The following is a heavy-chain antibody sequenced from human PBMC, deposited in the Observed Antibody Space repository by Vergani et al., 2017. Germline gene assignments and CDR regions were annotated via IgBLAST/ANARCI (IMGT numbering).Heavy chain of an antibody. D-gene: IGHD1-26*01. Sequence: QVQLVQSGAEVKKPGASVKVSCKVSGYTLTELSMHWVRQAPGKGLEWMGGFDPEDGETIYAQKFQGRVTMTEDTSTDTAYMELSSLRSEDTSVYYCATVKDSGSTIYYYMDVWGKGTTVTVSS. J-gene: IGHJ6*03. V-gene: IGHV1-24*01. CDR1: GYTLTELS. CDR3: ATVKDSGSTIYYYMDV. CDR2: FDPEDGET.